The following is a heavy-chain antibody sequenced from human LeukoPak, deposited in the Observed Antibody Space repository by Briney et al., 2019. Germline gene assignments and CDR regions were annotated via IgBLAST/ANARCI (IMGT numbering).Heavy chain of an antibody. J-gene: IGHJ1*01. Sequence: GESLKISCEASGYTFANSWIGWVRQMPGKGLEYMGIIYARNYDTRYSPSFEGQVTITADRSINTAYLQWSGLRASDSAMYYCARQADSSSWSFNAEYFQHWGQGTLVTVSS. V-gene: IGHV5-51*01. CDR3: ARQADSSSWSFNAEYFQH. CDR1: GYTFANSW. CDR2: IYARNYDT. D-gene: IGHD6-13*01.